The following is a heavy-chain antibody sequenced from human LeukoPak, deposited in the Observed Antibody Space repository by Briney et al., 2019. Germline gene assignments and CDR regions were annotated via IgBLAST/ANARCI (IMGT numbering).Heavy chain of an antibody. CDR1: GFTFSSYS. D-gene: IGHD1-26*01. J-gene: IGHJ4*02. CDR2: ISSSSSYI. V-gene: IGHV3-21*01. Sequence: GGSLRLSCAASGFTFSSYSMNWVRQAPGKGLEWVSSISSSSSYIYYADSVKGRFTISRDNAKNSLYLQMNSLRAEDTAVHYCARDRGRVGSPFDYWGQGTLVTVSS. CDR3: ARDRGRVGSPFDY.